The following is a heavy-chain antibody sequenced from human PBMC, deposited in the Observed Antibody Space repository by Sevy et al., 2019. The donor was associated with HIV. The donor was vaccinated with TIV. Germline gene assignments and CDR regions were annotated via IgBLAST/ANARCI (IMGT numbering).Heavy chain of an antibody. Sequence: GGSLRLSCVASGFNLENFWMNWVRQAPGKGREWVANIRQDGSEIYYVASVKGRFTISRDNARNLVYLQMNSLRVEDTALYYCVRAIQSDGSFWGQGALVTVSS. D-gene: IGHD6-19*01. CDR3: VRAIQSDGSF. V-gene: IGHV3-7*01. CDR1: GFNLENFW. J-gene: IGHJ4*02. CDR2: IRQDGSEI.